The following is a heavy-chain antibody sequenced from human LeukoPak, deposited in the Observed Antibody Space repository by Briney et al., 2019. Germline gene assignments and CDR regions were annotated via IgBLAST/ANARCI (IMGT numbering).Heavy chain of an antibody. Sequence: GGSLRLSCAASGFTFSSYEMNWVRQAPGKGLEWVSSISSSSSYIYYADSVKGRFTISRDNAKNSLYLQMNSLRAEDTAVYYCAREGRWLQFYNYYYYMDVWGKGTTVTVSS. CDR3: AREGRWLQFYNYYYYMDV. D-gene: IGHD5-24*01. J-gene: IGHJ6*03. CDR2: ISSSSSYI. V-gene: IGHV3-21*01. CDR1: GFTFSSYE.